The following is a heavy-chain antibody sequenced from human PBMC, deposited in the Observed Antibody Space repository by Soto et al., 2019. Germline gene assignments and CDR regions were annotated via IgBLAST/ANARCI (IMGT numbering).Heavy chain of an antibody. CDR1: GGSFSGYY. J-gene: IGHJ4*02. V-gene: IGHV4-34*01. CDR2: INHSGST. Sequence: ETLSLTCAVYGGSFSGYYWSWIRQPPGKGLEWIGEINHSGSTNYNPSLKSRVTISVDTSKNQFSLKLSSVTAADTAVYYCARESWNDYVWGSYRYPVGFDYWGQGTLVTVSS. D-gene: IGHD3-16*02. CDR3: ARESWNDYVWGSYRYPVGFDY.